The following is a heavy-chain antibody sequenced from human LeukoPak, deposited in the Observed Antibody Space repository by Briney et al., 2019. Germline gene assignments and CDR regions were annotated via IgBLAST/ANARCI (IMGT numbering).Heavy chain of an antibody. CDR1: GFTFSDYY. Sequence: PGGSLRLSCAASGFTFSDYYMSWIRQAPGKGLEWVSYISSSGSTIYYADSVKGRFTISRDNSRNTLFLQMNSLRAEDTAVYYCAKAGTKVVLMVRGFDPWGQGTLVTVSS. D-gene: IGHD2-8*01. V-gene: IGHV3-11*01. CDR2: ISSSGSTI. CDR3: AKAGTKVVLMVRGFDP. J-gene: IGHJ5*02.